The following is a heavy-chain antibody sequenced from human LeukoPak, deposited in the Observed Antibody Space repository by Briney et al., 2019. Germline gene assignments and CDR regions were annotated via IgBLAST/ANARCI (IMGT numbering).Heavy chain of an antibody. J-gene: IGHJ3*01. CDR2: IVVGSGNT. V-gene: IGHV1-58*01. CDR1: AFTFTSSA. Sequence: SVNVSCKASAFTFTSSAVQWVRQARGQRLELIGWIVVGSGNTNYAQKFQERVTITRDMSTSLVYMELSSLRSEDTAVYYCAAEAAYYYDSRDAFDVWGQGTMVTVSS. D-gene: IGHD3-22*01. CDR3: AAEAAYYYDSRDAFDV.